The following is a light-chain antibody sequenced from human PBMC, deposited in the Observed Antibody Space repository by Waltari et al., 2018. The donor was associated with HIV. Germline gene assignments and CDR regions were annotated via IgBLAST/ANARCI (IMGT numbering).Light chain of an antibody. J-gene: IGLJ1*01. V-gene: IGLV2-14*03. CDR3: ISYTSGSTLYV. CDR1: SRDVGGYNY. Sequence: QSALTQPASVSGSPGQSITISCTGTSRDVGGYNYFSWFQPHPGGAPKVVVYDVSNRPAGISNRFSGAKSGNTASLTISGLQAEDEADYYCISYTSGSTLYVFGTGTKVTVL. CDR2: DVS.